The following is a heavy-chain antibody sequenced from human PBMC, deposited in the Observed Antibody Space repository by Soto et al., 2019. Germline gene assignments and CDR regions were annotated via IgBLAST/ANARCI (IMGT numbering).Heavy chain of an antibody. D-gene: IGHD2-15*01. CDR3: AKLGYCSGGTCYLDYYNGLDV. V-gene: IGHV3-23*01. J-gene: IGHJ6*02. Sequence: EVQLLESGGGLVQPGGSLRLSCAASGFTFNRFAMTWVRQAPGKGLEWVSTIGASGDNTFYADSVKGRFTISRDNSGDTQLLQMNRLRPEDTALYYCAKLGYCSGGTCYLDYYNGLDVWGQGTTVTVSS. CDR2: IGASGDNT. CDR1: GFTFNRFA.